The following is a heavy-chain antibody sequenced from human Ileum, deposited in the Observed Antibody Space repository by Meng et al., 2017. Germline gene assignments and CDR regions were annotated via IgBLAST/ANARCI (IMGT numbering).Heavy chain of an antibody. CDR1: GGSISSSFY. CDR3: VRHGGKYFDS. J-gene: IGHJ4*02. CDR2: IYLAGSP. D-gene: IGHD2-15*01. Sequence: GRRQGAGPGLAEPCGPLSSTCTVSGGSISSSFYWSWVRQSPGKGLEWIGQIYLAGSPNYNPSLESRVTISVDKSKNQFSLRLTSVTAADTAIFYCVRHGGKYFDSWGQGTLVTVSS. V-gene: IGHV4-4*02.